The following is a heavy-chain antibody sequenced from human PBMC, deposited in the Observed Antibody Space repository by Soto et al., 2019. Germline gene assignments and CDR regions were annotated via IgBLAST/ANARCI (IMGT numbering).Heavy chain of an antibody. CDR2: IYPGDSDT. V-gene: IGHV5-51*01. J-gene: IGHJ4*02. D-gene: IGHD3-10*01. Sequence: PGESLKISCQGSGYSFTSYWIAWVRQMPGKGLEWMGIIYPGDSDTSHSPSFQGQVTISADRSINTAYLQWSSLKASDTAMYYCARQAYYGSGTYYSDYWGQGTLVTVSS. CDR1: GYSFTSYW. CDR3: ARQAYYGSGTYYSDY.